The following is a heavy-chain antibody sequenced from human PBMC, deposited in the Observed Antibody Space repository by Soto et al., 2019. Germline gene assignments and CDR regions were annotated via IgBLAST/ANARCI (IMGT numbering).Heavy chain of an antibody. CDR1: RYTFTSYA. V-gene: IGHV1-3*01. D-gene: IGHD4-4*01. J-gene: IGHJ6*02. Sequence: QVQLVQSRAEVKKPGASVKVSCKASRYTFTSYAMHWVRQAPGQRREWMGWINAGNGNTKYSQKFQGRVTITRDTSASTAYMELSSLRSEDTAVYYCASSYSNYALIDYYYYGMDVWGQGTTVTVSS. CDR3: ASSYSNYALIDYYYYGMDV. CDR2: INAGNGNT.